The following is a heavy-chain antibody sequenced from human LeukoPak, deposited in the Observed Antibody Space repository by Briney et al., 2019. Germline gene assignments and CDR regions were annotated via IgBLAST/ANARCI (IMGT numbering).Heavy chain of an antibody. CDR2: INPNSGGT. CDR3: AREDWRAAAPSGFDY. V-gene: IGHV1-2*02. J-gene: IGHJ4*02. Sequence: ASVKVSRKASGYTFTGYYMHWVRQAPGQGLEWMGWINPNSGGTNYAQKFQGRVTMTRDTSISTAYMELSRLRSDDTAVYYCAREDWRAAAPSGFDYWGQGTLVTVSS. D-gene: IGHD6-13*01. CDR1: GYTFTGYY.